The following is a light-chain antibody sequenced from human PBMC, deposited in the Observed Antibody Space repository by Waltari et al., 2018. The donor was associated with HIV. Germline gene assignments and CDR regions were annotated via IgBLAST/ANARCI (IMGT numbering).Light chain of an antibody. CDR2: GAF. Sequence: EIVLTQSPGTLSLSPGERATLSCRASQTVSSNYLACHQQRPGQAPRPLLSGAFSRATGIRDRFSGSGSGTDFTLTISRLEPEDFAVYYCQHSGTSPRFGPGTKVDIK. CDR1: QTVSSNY. V-gene: IGKV3-20*01. J-gene: IGKJ3*01. CDR3: QHSGTSPR.